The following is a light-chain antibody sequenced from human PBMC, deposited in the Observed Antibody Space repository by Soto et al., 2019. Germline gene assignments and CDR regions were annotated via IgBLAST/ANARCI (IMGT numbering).Light chain of an antibody. CDR2: DAS. J-gene: IGKJ1*01. CDR1: QSISSW. V-gene: IGKV1-5*01. CDR3: QQYNSYSPGWT. Sequence: IQMSQSPSTLSACVGDRVTISCRSSQSISSWVAWYQQKPGKAPKLLIYDASSLESGVPSRFSGSGSGTEFTLTIRSLQPDDFATYSCQQYNSYSPGWTFGQGTKADIK.